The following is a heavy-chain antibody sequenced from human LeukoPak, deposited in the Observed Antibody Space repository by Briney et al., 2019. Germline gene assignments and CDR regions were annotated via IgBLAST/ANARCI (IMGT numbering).Heavy chain of an antibody. D-gene: IGHD2-2*03. Sequence: GGSLRLSCAASGFTFSSYAMSWVRQAPGKGLEWVSGISGSGPYTFYTDSVKGRFTISRDSSKNTLYLQMNSLRAEDTALYYCAKHGYCSGISCFFDYWGQGTLVTVSS. J-gene: IGHJ4*02. CDR2: ISGSGPYT. V-gene: IGHV3-23*01. CDR1: GFTFSSYA. CDR3: AKHGYCSGISCFFDY.